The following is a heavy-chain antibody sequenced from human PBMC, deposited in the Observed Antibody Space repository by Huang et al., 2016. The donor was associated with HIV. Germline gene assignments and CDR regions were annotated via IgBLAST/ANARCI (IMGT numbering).Heavy chain of an antibody. CDR2: TYWNEEE. V-gene: IGHV2-5*01. J-gene: IGHJ4*02. D-gene: IGHD6-19*01. CDR1: GFSLSTSGVA. CDR3: AHIEMTVAGGGFDF. Sequence: QITLKESGPTVVKPTQTLTLTCSFSGFSLSTSGVAVGWIRQPPGKALEWLALTYWNEEERYRSSLRNRLTITKDTSRDEVVLRMTNMDPLDAGTYYCAHIEMTVAGGGFDFWGLGILVTVSS.